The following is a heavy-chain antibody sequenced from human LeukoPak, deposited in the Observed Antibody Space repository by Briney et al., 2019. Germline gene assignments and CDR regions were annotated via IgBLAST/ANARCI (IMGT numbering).Heavy chain of an antibody. V-gene: IGHV4-34*01. CDR1: GGSFSGYY. Sequence: KASETPSLTCAVYGGSFSGYYWSWIRQPPGKGLEWIGEINHSGSTNYNPSLKSRVTISVDTSKNQFSLKLSSVTAADTAVYYCARARILRSVDYWGQGTLVTVSS. CDR2: INHSGST. D-gene: IGHD3-3*01. J-gene: IGHJ4*02. CDR3: ARARILRSVDY.